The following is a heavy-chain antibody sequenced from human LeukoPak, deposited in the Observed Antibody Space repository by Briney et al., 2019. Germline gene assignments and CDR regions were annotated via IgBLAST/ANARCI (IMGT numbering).Heavy chain of an antibody. D-gene: IGHD2-15*01. CDR2: IYYSGST. Sequence: SQTLSLTCTVSGGSISSGSYYWSWIRQHPGKGLEWIGYIYYSGSTYYNPSLKSRVTISVDTSKSQFSLKLSSVTAADTAVYYCARHQGYCSGGSCLNWFDPWGQGTLVTVSS. CDR3: ARHQGYCSGGSCLNWFDP. V-gene: IGHV4-31*03. CDR1: GGSISSGSYY. J-gene: IGHJ5*02.